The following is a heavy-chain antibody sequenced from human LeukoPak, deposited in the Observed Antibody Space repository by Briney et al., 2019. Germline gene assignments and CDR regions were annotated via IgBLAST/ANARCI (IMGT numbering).Heavy chain of an antibody. V-gene: IGHV3-21*04. Sequence: GGSLRLSCAASGFTFNRYNMNWVRRAPGKGLEWVSSISTSSSYIYYADSVKGRFTISRDNSKNTLYLQMNSLRAEDTAVYYCARHGTITMVRGRLRYYYMDVWGKGATVTISS. D-gene: IGHD3-10*01. J-gene: IGHJ6*03. CDR1: GFTFNRYN. CDR2: ISTSSSYI. CDR3: ARHGTITMVRGRLRYYYMDV.